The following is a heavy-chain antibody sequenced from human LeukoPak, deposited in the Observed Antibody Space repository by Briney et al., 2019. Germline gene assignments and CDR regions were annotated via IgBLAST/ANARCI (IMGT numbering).Heavy chain of an antibody. CDR1: GFTFSSYA. J-gene: IGHJ6*02. CDR2: ISGSGGST. V-gene: IGHV3-23*01. CDR3: AKDCLASSVTAIDYYYYGTDV. D-gene: IGHD2-21*02. Sequence: GGSLRLSCAASGFTFSSYAMSWVRQAPGKGLEWVSAISGSGGSTYYADSVKGRFTISRDNSKNTLYLQMNSLRAEDTAVYYCAKDCLASSVTAIDYYYYGTDVWGQGTTVTVSS.